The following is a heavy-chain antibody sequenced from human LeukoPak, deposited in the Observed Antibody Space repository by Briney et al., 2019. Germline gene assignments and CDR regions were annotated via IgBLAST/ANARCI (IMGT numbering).Heavy chain of an antibody. CDR1: GFTFDDYA. CDR3: AKSQREAARGDYFDY. Sequence: PGGSLRLSCAASGFTFDDYAMHWVRQAPGKGLEWVSLISGDGGSTYYADPVKGRFTISRDNSKNSLYLQMNSLRTEDTALYYCAKSQREAARGDYFDYWGQGTLVTVSS. J-gene: IGHJ4*02. V-gene: IGHV3-43*02. CDR2: ISGDGGST. D-gene: IGHD6-6*01.